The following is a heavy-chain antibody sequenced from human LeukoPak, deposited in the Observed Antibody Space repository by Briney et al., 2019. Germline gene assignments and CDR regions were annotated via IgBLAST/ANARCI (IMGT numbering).Heavy chain of an antibody. V-gene: IGHV4-61*02. J-gene: IGHJ4*02. CDR3: ARDRENIVLVPGAKRKTWYFDY. CDR2: MYTSGST. D-gene: IGHD2-2*01. Sequence: SETLSLTCAVSGGLISSGNYYWSWIRQPAGKGLEWIGRMYTSGSTNYNPSLKSRVTISVDTSKNQFSLKLSSVTAADTAVYYCARDRENIVLVPGAKRKTWYFDYWSQGTLVTVSS. CDR1: GGLISSGNYY.